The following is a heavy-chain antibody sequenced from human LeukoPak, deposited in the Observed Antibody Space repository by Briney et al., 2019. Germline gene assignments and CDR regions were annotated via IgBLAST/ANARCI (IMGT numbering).Heavy chain of an antibody. J-gene: IGHJ4*02. CDR3: ARGPLLFDSSGYLLY. D-gene: IGHD3-22*01. Sequence: PSETLSLTCAVYGGSFSGYYWSWIRQPPGKGLEWIGEINHSGSTNYNPSLKSRVTISVDTSKNQFSLKLSSVTAADTAVYYCARGPLLFDSSGYLLYWGQGTLVTVSS. CDR1: GGSFSGYY. CDR2: INHSGST. V-gene: IGHV4-34*01.